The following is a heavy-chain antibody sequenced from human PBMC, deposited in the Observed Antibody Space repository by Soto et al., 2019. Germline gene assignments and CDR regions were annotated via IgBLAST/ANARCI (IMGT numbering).Heavy chain of an antibody. V-gene: IGHV3-74*01. CDR1: VFTFTNYW. CDR3: GSVFEY. CDR2: VDNEGIYT. Sequence: LXLSCEAFVFTFTNYWMHWVRQAPEKGLVWVARVDNEGIYTSYADSVKGRFTISRDNAKNTLYLQMNDLRVEDTAVYYCGSVFEYWGQGSLVTVS. J-gene: IGHJ4*02.